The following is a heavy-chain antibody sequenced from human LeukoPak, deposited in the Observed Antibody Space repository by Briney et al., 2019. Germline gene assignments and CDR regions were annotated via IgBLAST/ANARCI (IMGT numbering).Heavy chain of an antibody. D-gene: IGHD3-9*01. CDR1: GFTFHSYW. CDR3: ARSWFPYYFDY. V-gene: IGHV3-74*01. CDR2: IDNDGGST. J-gene: IGHJ4*02. Sequence: PGGSLRLSCASSGFTFHSYWMPWVREAPGKELVWVSRIDNDGGSTTYADSVKGRFTISRDNAKNTLYLQMNSVRAEDTAVYYCARSWFPYYFDYWGQGTLVTVSS.